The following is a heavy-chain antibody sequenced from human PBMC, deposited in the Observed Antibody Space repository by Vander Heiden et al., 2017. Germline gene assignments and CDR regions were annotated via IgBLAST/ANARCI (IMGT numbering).Heavy chain of an antibody. CDR2: IFSNDEK. J-gene: IGHJ4*02. Sequence: QVTLKESGPVLVKPTETLTLTCTVSGFSLSNARMGVSWIRQPPGKALEWLAHIFSNDEKSYSTSLNSRLTISKDTSKSQVVLTMTNMDPVDTATYYCARYSYYYDSSGYVAYFDYWGQGTLVTVSS. V-gene: IGHV2-26*01. CDR3: ARYSYYYDSSGYVAYFDY. D-gene: IGHD3-22*01. CDR1: GFSLSNARMG.